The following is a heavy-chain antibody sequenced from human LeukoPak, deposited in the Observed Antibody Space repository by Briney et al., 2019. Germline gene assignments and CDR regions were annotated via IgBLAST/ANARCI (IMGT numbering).Heavy chain of an antibody. D-gene: IGHD3-22*01. V-gene: IGHV3-53*01. Sequence: GGSLRLSCAASGIAVTTNYMSWVRQAPGKGLEWVSVIYLGGGTHHADSVKGRFTISRDYCMNTLYLEMNSLRVEDTAIYYCASPSNNSRYAFDYWGQGTLVTVSS. CDR1: GIAVTTNY. J-gene: IGHJ4*02. CDR2: IYLGGGT. CDR3: ASPSNNSRYAFDY.